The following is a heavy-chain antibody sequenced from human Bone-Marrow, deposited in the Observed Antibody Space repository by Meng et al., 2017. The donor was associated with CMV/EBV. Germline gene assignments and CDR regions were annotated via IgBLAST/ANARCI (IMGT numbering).Heavy chain of an antibody. V-gene: IGHV3-30*04. CDR3: ARDRSRYCSSTSCRYGMDV. D-gene: IGHD2-2*01. CDR2: ISYDGSNK. Sequence: GESLKISCAASGFTFSSYAMHWVRQAPGKGLEWVAVISYDGSNKYYADSVKGRFTISRDNAKNSLYLQMNSLRAEDTAVYYCARDRSRYCSSTSCRYGMDVWGQGTTVTVS. J-gene: IGHJ6*02. CDR1: GFTFSSYA.